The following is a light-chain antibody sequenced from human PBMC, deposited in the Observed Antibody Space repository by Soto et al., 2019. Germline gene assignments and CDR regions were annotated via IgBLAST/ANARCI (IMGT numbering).Light chain of an antibody. CDR1: SSDVGGYNY. CDR3: SSYAERNSVL. Sequence: QSALTQPASVSGSPGQSITISCTGTSSDVGGYNYVSWYQQHPGKAPKLMIYEVSNRPSGVSNRFSGSKSGNTASLTISGLQAEDEADYYCSSYAERNSVLFGGGTQLTVL. J-gene: IGLJ3*02. V-gene: IGLV2-14*01. CDR2: EVS.